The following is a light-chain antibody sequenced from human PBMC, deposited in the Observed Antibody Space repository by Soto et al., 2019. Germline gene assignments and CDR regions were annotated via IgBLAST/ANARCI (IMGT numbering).Light chain of an antibody. CDR2: EVT. Sequence: QSALTQPASESGSPGQSITISCTGTSSDVGGYNFVSWYQQHPGKAPKLMIYEVTNRPSGVSSRFSGSKSGNTASLTISGLQTEDEADYFCSSYTRQNTRVFGGGTKLTVL. J-gene: IGLJ3*02. CDR3: SSYTRQNTRV. CDR1: SSDVGGYNF. V-gene: IGLV2-14*01.